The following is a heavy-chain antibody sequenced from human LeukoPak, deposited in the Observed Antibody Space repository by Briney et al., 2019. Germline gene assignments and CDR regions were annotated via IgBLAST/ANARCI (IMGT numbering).Heavy chain of an antibody. V-gene: IGHV4-4*07. J-gene: IGHJ4*02. CDR3: ARDKAYDLDEASGYYYNRGLDY. CDR2: IYSTGAI. CDR1: GGSMSNYY. D-gene: IGHD3-22*01. Sequence: PSETLSLTCVVSGGSMSNYYGSWIRQPAGRGLECVGRIYSTGAINYNPSLESRVTMSVDTSKNQCSLNMRSVTAADTAVYFCARDKAYDLDEASGYYYNRGLDYWGQGALVTVSS.